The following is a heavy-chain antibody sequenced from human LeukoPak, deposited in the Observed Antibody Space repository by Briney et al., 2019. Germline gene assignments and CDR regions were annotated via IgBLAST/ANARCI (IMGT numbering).Heavy chain of an antibody. CDR2: ISSSGSTI. V-gene: IGHV3-11*01. J-gene: IGHJ6*02. CDR1: GFTFSDYY. D-gene: IGHD3-3*02. CDR3: ARHPPGHFWSGYSGYYYGMDV. Sequence: SGGSLRLSCAASGFTFSDYYMSWIRQAPGKGLEWVSYISSSGSTIYYADSVKGRFTISRDNAKNSLYLQMNSLRAEDTAVYYCARHPPGHFWSGYSGYYYGMDVWGQGTTVTVSS.